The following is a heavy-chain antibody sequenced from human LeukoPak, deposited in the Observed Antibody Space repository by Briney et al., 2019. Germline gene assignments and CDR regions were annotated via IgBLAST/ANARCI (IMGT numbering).Heavy chain of an antibody. CDR1: GGTFSSYA. Sequence: SVRVSCKASGGTFSSYAISWVRQAPGQGLEWMGRIIPILGIANYAQKFQGRVTITADKSTSTAYMELSSLRSEDTAVYYCATLTISPGDDGMDVWGQGTTVTVSS. J-gene: IGHJ6*02. CDR2: IIPILGIA. D-gene: IGHD2-21*01. CDR3: ATLTISPGDDGMDV. V-gene: IGHV1-69*04.